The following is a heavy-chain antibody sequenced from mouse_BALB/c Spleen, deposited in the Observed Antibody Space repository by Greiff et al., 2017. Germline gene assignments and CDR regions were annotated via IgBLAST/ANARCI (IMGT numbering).Heavy chain of an antibody. J-gene: IGHJ2*01. CDR3: ARKGGDSSGFAFDY. Sequence: VMLVESGPGLVAPSQSLSITCTVSGFSLSRYSVHWVRQPPGKGLEWLGMIWGGGSTDYNSALKSRLSISKDNSKSQVFLKMNSLQTDDTAMYYGARKGGDSSGFAFDYWGQGTTLTVSS. CDR2: IWGGGST. CDR1: GFSLSRYS. D-gene: IGHD3-2*01. V-gene: IGHV2-6-4*01.